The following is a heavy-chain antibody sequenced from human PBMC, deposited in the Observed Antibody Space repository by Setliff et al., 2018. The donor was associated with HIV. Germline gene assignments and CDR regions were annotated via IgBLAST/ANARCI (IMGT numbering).Heavy chain of an antibody. CDR3: ARLWLRGPPT. J-gene: IGHJ3*01. Sequence: ASVKVSCKASGYTFTSYDINWVRQAAGQGLEWMGWMNPNSGNTGYAQKFQGRITMTRNTSISTAYMDLSSLRSEDTAVYYCARLWLRGPPTWGQGTMVTVSS. V-gene: IGHV1-8*01. D-gene: IGHD5-12*01. CDR2: MNPNSGNT. CDR1: GYTFTSYD.